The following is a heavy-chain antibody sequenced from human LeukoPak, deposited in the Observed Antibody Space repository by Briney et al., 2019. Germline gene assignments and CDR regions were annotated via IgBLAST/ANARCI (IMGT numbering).Heavy chain of an antibody. CDR2: IYYSGRT. V-gene: IGHV4-39*01. J-gene: IGHJ4*02. CDR3: ARHEANSYGFYFDY. D-gene: IGHD5-18*01. CDR1: GRPISSSSYY. Sequence: SETLSLTCSVSGRPISSSSYYWGSIRQPPGKGQERTGCIYYSGRTDYNPSLQRRVTISGDTSKNKFSLKLSSLTAADTAVYYCARHEANSYGFYFDYWGQGTLVTVSS.